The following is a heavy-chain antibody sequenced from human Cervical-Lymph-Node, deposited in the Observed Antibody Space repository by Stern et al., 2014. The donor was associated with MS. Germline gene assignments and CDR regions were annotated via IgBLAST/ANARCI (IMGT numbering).Heavy chain of an antibody. J-gene: IGHJ6*02. CDR1: GGTLRNYG. D-gene: IGHD4-17*01. Sequence: VQLVQSGAEVKKPGSSVKVSCKASGGTLRNYGISWVRQAPGQGLEWMGGIIPMFGTANYAQKFQGRVTLTADDSTNTAYMDLSSLTSEDTAVYYCARDGDSSMLGLDVWGQGTTVTVSS. CDR2: IIPMFGTA. CDR3: ARDGDSSMLGLDV. V-gene: IGHV1-69*01.